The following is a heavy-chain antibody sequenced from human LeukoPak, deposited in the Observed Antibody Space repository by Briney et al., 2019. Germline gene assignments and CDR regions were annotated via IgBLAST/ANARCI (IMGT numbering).Heavy chain of an antibody. J-gene: IGHJ4*02. CDR2: INPNSGGT. D-gene: IGHD6-19*01. V-gene: IGHV1-2*06. CDR3: ARQGAYSSAIGMGY. CDR1: GYTFTGYY. Sequence: ASVKVSCKASGYTFTGYYMHWVRRAPGRGLEWMGRINPNSGGTNYAQKFQGRVTMTRDTSTRTVYMEVSSLKPEDTAVYYCARQGAYSSAIGMGYWGQGTLVTVSS.